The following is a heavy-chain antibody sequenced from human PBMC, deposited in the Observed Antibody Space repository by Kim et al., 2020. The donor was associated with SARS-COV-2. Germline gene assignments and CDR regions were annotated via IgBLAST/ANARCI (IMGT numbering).Heavy chain of an antibody. CDR3: SRGRGVFYYGSGSQERYF. D-gene: IGHD3-10*01. J-gene: IGHJ2*01. V-gene: IGHV4-34*01. CDR2: INHSGST. Sequence: SETLSLTCAVYGGSFSGYYWSWIRQPPGKGLEWIGEINHSGSTNYNPYLKSRVTISVDTSKNQFTLKLSSVTAADTAVYYCSRGRGVFYYGSGSQERYF. CDR1: GGSFSGYY.